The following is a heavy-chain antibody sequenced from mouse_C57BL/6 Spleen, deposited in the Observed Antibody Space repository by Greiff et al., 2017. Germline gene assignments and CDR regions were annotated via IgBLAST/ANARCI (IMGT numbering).Heavy chain of an antibody. J-gene: IGHJ4*01. V-gene: IGHV2-5*01. D-gene: IGHD6-1*01. CDR2: IWRGGST. Sequence: QVHVKQSGPGLVQPSQSLSITCTVSGFSLTSYGVHWVRQSPGKGLEWLGVIWRGGSTDYNAAFMSRLSITKDNSKSQVFFKMNSLQADDTAIYYCAKKGPSDRGAMDYWGQGTSVTVSS. CDR1: GFSLTSYG. CDR3: AKKGPSDRGAMDY.